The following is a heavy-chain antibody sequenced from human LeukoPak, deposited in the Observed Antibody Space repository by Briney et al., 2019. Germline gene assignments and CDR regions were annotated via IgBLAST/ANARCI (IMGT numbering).Heavy chain of an antibody. CDR3: ARGGIGAAPAQVYYCYGMDV. D-gene: IGHD6-13*01. Sequence: GGSLRLSYAASGFTFSRYSMNWVRQAPGKGLEWVSYISSSGSTIYYADSVKGRFTISRDNAKNSLYLQMNSLRAEDTAVYYCARGGIGAAPAQVYYCYGMDVWGQGTTVTVSS. V-gene: IGHV3-48*04. CDR1: GFTFSRYS. CDR2: ISSSGSTI. J-gene: IGHJ6*02.